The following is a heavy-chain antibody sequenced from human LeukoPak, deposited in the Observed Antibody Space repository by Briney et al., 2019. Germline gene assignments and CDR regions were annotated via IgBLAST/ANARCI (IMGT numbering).Heavy chain of an antibody. Sequence: GASVKVSCKASGYTFTSYAMHWVRQAPGQRLEWMGWSNAGNGNTKYSQEFQGRVTITRDTSASTAYMELSSLRSEDTAVYYCARLRMYSGSYSWFDPWGQGTLVTVSS. D-gene: IGHD1-26*01. J-gene: IGHJ5*02. V-gene: IGHV1-3*02. CDR3: ARLRMYSGSYSWFDP. CDR1: GYTFTSYA. CDR2: SNAGNGNT.